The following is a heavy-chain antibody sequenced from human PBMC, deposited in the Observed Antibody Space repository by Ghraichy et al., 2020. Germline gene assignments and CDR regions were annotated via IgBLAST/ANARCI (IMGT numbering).Heavy chain of an antibody. CDR3: ARFLVSYGDY. V-gene: IGHV3-74*01. Sequence: LSLTCVASGFTFSSHWMHWVRQAPGKGLVCVSRITSDGSGSNYADSVKGRFTISRDNAKNTLYLQMNSLRAEDTAVYYCARFLVSYGDYWGQGTLVTVSS. CDR2: ITSDGSGS. J-gene: IGHJ4*02. CDR1: GFTFSSHW. D-gene: IGHD3-16*01.